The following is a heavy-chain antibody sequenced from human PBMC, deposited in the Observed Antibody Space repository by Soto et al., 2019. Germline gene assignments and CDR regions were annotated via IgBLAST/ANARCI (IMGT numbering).Heavy chain of an antibody. J-gene: IGHJ4*02. Sequence: SETLSLTCAVYGGSFSGYYWSWIRQPPGKGLEWIGEINHSGSTNYNPSLKSRVTISVDTSKNQFSLKLSSVTAADTAVYYCASHSRTNCGGDCSFDYWGQGTLVTVSS. D-gene: IGHD2-21*02. CDR2: INHSGST. CDR3: ASHSRTNCGGDCSFDY. V-gene: IGHV4-34*01. CDR1: GGSFSGYY.